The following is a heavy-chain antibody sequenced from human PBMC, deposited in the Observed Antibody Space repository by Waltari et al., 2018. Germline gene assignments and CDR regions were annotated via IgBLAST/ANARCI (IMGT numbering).Heavy chain of an antibody. J-gene: IGHJ6*03. Sequence: QVQLQESGPGLVKPSETLSLTCTVSGGSISSYYWSWIRQPPGKGLEWIGYIYYSGSTNYNPSLKSRVTISVDTSKNQFSLKLSSVTAADTAVYYCARRAGYSYGNPYYYYYMDVWGKGTTVTISS. CDR1: GGSISSYY. V-gene: IGHV4-59*08. D-gene: IGHD5-18*01. CDR2: IYYSGST. CDR3: ARRAGYSYGNPYYYYYMDV.